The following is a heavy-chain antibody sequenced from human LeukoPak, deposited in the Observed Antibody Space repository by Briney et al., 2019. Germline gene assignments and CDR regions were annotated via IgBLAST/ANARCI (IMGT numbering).Heavy chain of an antibody. V-gene: IGHV4-34*01. CDR3: ARENSSSSPPYYFDY. J-gene: IGHJ4*02. CDR1: GGSFSGYY. CDR2: INHSGST. Sequence: PSETLSLTCAVYGGSFSGYYWGWIRQPPGKGLEWIGEINHSGSTNYNPSLKSRVTISVDTSKNQFSLKLSSVTAADTAVYYCARENSSSSPPYYFDYWGQGTLVTVSS. D-gene: IGHD6-6*01.